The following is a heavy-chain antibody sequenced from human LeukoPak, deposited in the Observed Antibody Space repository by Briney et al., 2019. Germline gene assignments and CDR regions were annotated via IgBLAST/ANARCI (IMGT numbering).Heavy chain of an antibody. Sequence: KPSETLSLTCTVSGYSISSGYYWGWIRQPPGKGLEWIGSIYHSGSTYYHPSLKSRVTISVDTSKNQFSLKLSSVTAADTAVYYCARVELMITFGGVIVIRAFDIWGQGTMVTVSS. CDR2: IYHSGST. D-gene: IGHD3-16*02. CDR1: GYSISSGYY. V-gene: IGHV4-38-2*02. J-gene: IGHJ3*02. CDR3: ARVELMITFGGVIVIRAFDI.